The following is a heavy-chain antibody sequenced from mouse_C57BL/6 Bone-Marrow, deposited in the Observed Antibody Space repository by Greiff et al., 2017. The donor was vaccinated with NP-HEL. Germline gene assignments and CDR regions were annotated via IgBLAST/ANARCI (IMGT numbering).Heavy chain of an antibody. V-gene: IGHV12-3*01. D-gene: IGHD2-3*01. Sequence: VQLVESGPGLVKPSQSLFLTCSITGFPITSGYYWIWIRQSPGKPLEWMGYITHSGETFYNPSLQSPISITRETSKNQFSLQLNSVTTEDTAMYYCAGDYDGYWYFDVWGTGTTVTVSS. CDR2: ITHSGET. CDR3: AGDYDGYWYFDV. CDR1: GFPITSGYY. J-gene: IGHJ1*03.